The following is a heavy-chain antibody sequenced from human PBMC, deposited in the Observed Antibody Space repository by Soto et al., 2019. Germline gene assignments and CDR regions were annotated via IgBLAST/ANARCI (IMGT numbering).Heavy chain of an antibody. V-gene: IGHV4-31*03. CDR1: GGSISSGGYY. J-gene: IGHJ5*02. CDR3: ARGAVGGDYAFWFDP. Sequence: QVQLQESGPGLVKPSQTLSLTCTVSGGSISSGGYYWSWIRQHPGKGLEWIGYIYYSGSTYYNPSLKSRVTISVDTSKNQFSLKLSSVTAADTAVYYCARGAVGGDYAFWFDPWGQGTLVTVSS. CDR2: IYYSGST. D-gene: IGHD4-17*01.